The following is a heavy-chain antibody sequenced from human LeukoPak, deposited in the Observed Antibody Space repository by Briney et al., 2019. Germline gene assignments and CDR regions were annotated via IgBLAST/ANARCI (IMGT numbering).Heavy chain of an antibody. D-gene: IGHD3-22*01. CDR2: INPSGGST. Sequence: ASVKVSCKASGYTFTSYYMHWVRQAPGQGLEWMGIINPSGGSTTYAQKFQGRVTMTRDTSTSTVYMELSSLRSEDTAVYYCERETYYYDSSGYYPYYFDYWGQGTLVTVSS. CDR1: GYTFTSYY. J-gene: IGHJ4*02. CDR3: ERETYYYDSSGYYPYYFDY. V-gene: IGHV1-46*01.